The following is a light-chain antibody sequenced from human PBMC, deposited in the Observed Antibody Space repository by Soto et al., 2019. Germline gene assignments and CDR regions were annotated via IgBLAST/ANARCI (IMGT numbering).Light chain of an antibody. CDR1: QSVSSSY. CDR3: QQYGSSPLT. V-gene: IGKV3-20*01. CDR2: GAS. J-gene: IGKJ4*01. Sequence: EIVLTQSPGTLSLSPGERATLSCRASQSVSSSYLAWYQQKPGQAPRLLISGASSRATGIPDRFSGSGSGTDFTLAISRLEPEDFAGYYCQQYGSSPLTFGGGTKVEIK.